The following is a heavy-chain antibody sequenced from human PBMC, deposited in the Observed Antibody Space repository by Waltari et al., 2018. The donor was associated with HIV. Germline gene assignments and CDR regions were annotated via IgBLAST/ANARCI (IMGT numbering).Heavy chain of an antibody. D-gene: IGHD2-15*01. CDR1: GGSISSSSYY. Sequence: QLQPQESGPGLVKPSETLSLTCTVPGGSISSSSYYWGWIRQPPGKGLEWIGSIYYSGSTYYNPSLKSRVTISVDTSKNQFSLKLSSVTAADTAVYYCARERYCSGGSCPFDYWGQGTLVTVSS. CDR2: IYYSGST. V-gene: IGHV4-39*07. J-gene: IGHJ4*02. CDR3: ARERYCSGGSCPFDY.